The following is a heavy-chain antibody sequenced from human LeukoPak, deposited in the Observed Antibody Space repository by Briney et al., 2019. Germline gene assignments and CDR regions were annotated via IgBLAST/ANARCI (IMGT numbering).Heavy chain of an antibody. Sequence: PSETLSHTRTVSGGSISSYYWSWIRQPPGKGLEWVGDIYYSGSTNYNPSLKSRVTISVDTSKNQFSLKLSSVTAADTAVYYCARLQYYYYGMDVWGKGTTVTVSS. CDR2: IYYSGST. CDR1: GGSISSYY. J-gene: IGHJ6*04. CDR3: ARLQYYYYGMDV. D-gene: IGHD5-24*01. V-gene: IGHV4-59*01.